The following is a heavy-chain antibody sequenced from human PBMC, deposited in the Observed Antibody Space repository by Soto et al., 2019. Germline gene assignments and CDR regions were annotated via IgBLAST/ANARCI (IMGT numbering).Heavy chain of an antibody. Sequence: SETLSLTCALSDTSISRDNRLTWVRTPPGEGLEWIGEISQSGTTKYNPSLASRVTISVDKSKNQFSLRLTSMTAADTAVYYCAKKVPAATRLYYFFGLEVWGQGTTVTVS. J-gene: IGHJ6*02. V-gene: IGHV4-4*02. CDR2: ISQSGTT. CDR1: DTSISRDNR. D-gene: IGHD2-15*01. CDR3: AKKVPAATRLYYFFGLEV.